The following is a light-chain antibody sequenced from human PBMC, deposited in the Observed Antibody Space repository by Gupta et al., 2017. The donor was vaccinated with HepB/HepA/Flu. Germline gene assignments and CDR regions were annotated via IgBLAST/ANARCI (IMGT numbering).Light chain of an antibody. J-gene: IGLJ2*01. V-gene: IGLV3-1*01. CDR2: QDS. Sequence: SYELTQPPSVSVSPGQTASITCSGDKLGDKYACWYQQKPGQSTVLVIYQDSKRPSGIPERFSGSNSGNTATLTISGTQAMDVADYYCQAWDSSTVVFGGGTKLTVL. CDR1: KLGDKY. CDR3: QAWDSSTVV.